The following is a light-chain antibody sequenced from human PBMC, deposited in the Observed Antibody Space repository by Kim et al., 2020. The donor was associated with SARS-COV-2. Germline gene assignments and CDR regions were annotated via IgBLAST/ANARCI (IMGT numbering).Light chain of an antibody. CDR2: GKN. J-gene: IGLJ1*01. CDR3: NSWDSSGNHLYV. CDR1: SLRSYY. V-gene: IGLV3-19*02. Sequence: SSGLTQDPAVSVALGQTVRITCQGDSLRSYYASWYQQKPGQAPVRVIYGKNNRPSGIPDRFSGSSSGNTASLTITGAQAEDEADYYCNSWDSSGNHLYVFGTGTKVTVL.